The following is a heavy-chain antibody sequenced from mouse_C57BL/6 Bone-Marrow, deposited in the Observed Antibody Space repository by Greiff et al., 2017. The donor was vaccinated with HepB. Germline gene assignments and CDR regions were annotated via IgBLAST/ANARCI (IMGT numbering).Heavy chain of an antibody. V-gene: IGHV14-4*01. D-gene: IGHD2-3*01. J-gene: IGHJ3*01. CDR3: TPMVTPWFAY. Sequence: EVQLQPSGAELVRPGASVKLSCTASGFNIKDDYMHWVMQRPEQGLEWIGWIDPENGYTEYASKFQGQATITADTSSNTAYLPLSSLTSEDPAVYYCTPMVTPWFAYWGQGTLVTVSA. CDR1: GFNIKDDY. CDR2: IDPENGYT.